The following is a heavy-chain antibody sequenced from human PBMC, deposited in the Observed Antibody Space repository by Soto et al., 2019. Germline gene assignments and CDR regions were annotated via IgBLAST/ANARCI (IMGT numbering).Heavy chain of an antibody. V-gene: IGHV1-69*02. CDR1: GGTFSSYT. J-gene: IGHJ6*03. D-gene: IGHD2-15*01. CDR3: ASELPSRSRPYSVVYYYYMDV. Sequence: QVQLVQSGAEVKKPGSSVKVSCKASGGTFSSYTISWVRQAPGQGLEWMGRIIRILGIANYAQKFQGRVTITADKSTSTAYMDLSSLRSEDTAMYYCASELPSRSRPYSVVYYYYMDVWGKGTTVTVS. CDR2: IIRILGIA.